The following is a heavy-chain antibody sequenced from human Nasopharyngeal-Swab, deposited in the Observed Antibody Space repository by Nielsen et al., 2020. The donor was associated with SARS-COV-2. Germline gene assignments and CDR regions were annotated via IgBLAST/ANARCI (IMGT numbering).Heavy chain of an antibody. D-gene: IGHD2-21*01. J-gene: IGHJ4*02. CDR1: GGSFSGYY. Sequence: SETLSLTCAVYGGSFSGYYWSWIRQPPGKGLEWIGEINHSGSTNYNPSLKSRVTISVDTSKNQFSLKLSSVTAADTAVYYCARDEIGGRVDYWGQGTLVTVSS. V-gene: IGHV4-34*01. CDR3: ARDEIGGRVDY. CDR2: INHSGST.